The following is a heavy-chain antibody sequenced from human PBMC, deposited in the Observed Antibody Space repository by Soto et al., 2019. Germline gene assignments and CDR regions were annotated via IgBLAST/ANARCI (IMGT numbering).Heavy chain of an antibody. CDR3: ARDKSHGFDN. CDR2: ISTDSGNT. J-gene: IGHJ3*02. Sequence: QVQMLQSGGEVKRPGASVKISCKASGYTFSSYGISWVRQAPGQGLEWMGWISTDSGNTNYAQNLQGRLTMTTDTSTSSAYMDLMSLRHDDTAVYYCARDKSHGFDNWDQGTVVTVSS. V-gene: IGHV1-18*01. CDR1: GYTFSSYG.